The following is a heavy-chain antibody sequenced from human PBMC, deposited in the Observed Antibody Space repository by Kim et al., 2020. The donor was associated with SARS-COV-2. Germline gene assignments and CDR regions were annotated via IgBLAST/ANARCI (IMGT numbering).Heavy chain of an antibody. J-gene: IGHJ3*02. CDR1: GGSISSSSYY. Sequence: SETLSLTCTVSGGSISSSSYYWGWIRQPPGKGLEWIGSIYYSASTYYNPSLKSRVTISVDTSKNQFSLKLSSVTAADTAVYYCARRQAYYNILTGYYPDAFDIWGQGTMVTVSS. CDR2: IYYSAST. V-gene: IGHV4-39*01. CDR3: ARRQAYYNILTGYYPDAFDI. D-gene: IGHD3-9*01.